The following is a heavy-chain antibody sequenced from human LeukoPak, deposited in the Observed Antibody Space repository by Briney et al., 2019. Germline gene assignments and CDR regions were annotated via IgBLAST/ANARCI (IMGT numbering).Heavy chain of an antibody. D-gene: IGHD3-16*01. CDR3: AKVGVGWVAFEY. J-gene: IGHJ4*02. V-gene: IGHV3-23*01. CDR2: ISDSGGGT. Sequence: PGGSLRLSCAASGFTFSNFAMSWLRQAPGKGLQWVSAISDSGGGTFYADSVKGRFTISRDNSKNTLYLQMNSLRAEDTAVYYCAKVGVGWVAFEYWGQGTLVTVSS. CDR1: GFTFSNFA.